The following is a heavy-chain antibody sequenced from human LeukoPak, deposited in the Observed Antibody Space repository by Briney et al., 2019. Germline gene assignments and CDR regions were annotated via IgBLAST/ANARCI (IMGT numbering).Heavy chain of an antibody. CDR1: GFTFSNYG. D-gene: IGHD2-15*01. Sequence: PGTSLRLSCAASGFTFSNYGMHWVRQAPGKGLQWVAVMWYDGSNRYYADSVKGRFTISRDNSKHTLYLQMNSPRAEDTAVYYCARPFPNCSGGSCYFDNWGQGTLVTVSS. CDR3: ARPFPNCSGGSCYFDN. J-gene: IGHJ4*02. V-gene: IGHV3-33*01. CDR2: MWYDGSNR.